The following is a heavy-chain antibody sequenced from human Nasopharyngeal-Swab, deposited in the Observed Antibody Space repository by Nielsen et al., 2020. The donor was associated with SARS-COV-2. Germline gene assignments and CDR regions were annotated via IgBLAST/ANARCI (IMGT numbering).Heavy chain of an antibody. Sequence: GASLKISWAASGFTFSSYGMHWVRQAPGKGLEWVAVIWYDGSNKYYADSVKGRFTISRDNSKNTLYLQMNSLRAEDTAVYYCARDPPATWYGMDVWGQGTTVTVSS. J-gene: IGHJ6*02. CDR2: IWYDGSNK. CDR1: GFTFSSYG. CDR3: ARDPPATWYGMDV. V-gene: IGHV3-33*01.